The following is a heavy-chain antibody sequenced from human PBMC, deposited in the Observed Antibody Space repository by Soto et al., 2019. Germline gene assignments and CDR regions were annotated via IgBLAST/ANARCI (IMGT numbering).Heavy chain of an antibody. CDR1: GGSISSGDYY. CDR3: ARDSRFWSGYYLIGPSDYYYYGMDV. D-gene: IGHD3-3*01. J-gene: IGHJ6*02. V-gene: IGHV4-30-4*01. Sequence: PSETLSLTCTVSGGSISSGDYYWSWIRQPPGKGLEWIGYIYYSGSTYYNPSLKSRVTISVDTSKNQFSPKLSSVTAADTAVYYCARDSRFWSGYYLIGPSDYYYYGMDVWGQGSTVTVSS. CDR2: IYYSGST.